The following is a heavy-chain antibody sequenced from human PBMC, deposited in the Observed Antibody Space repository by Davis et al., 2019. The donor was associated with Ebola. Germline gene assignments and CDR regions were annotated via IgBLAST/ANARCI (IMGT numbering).Heavy chain of an antibody. J-gene: IGHJ4*02. D-gene: IGHD5-18*01. CDR2: ISYDGSNK. Sequence: SLKISCAASGFTFDDYAMHWVRQAPGKGLEWVAVISYDGSNKYYADSVKGRFTISRDNSKNTLYLQMNSLRAEDTAVYYCASLDTAMDYWGQGTLVTVSS. V-gene: IGHV3-30-3*01. CDR3: ASLDTAMDY. CDR1: GFTFDDYA.